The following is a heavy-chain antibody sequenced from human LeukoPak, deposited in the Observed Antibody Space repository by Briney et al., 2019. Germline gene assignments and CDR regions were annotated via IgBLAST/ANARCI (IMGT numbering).Heavy chain of an antibody. CDR3: TRDTVVNWKDFWADY. V-gene: IGHV3-49*03. Sequence: QPGRSLRLSCTASGFTFGDYAMSWFRQAPGKGLEWVGFIRSKAYGGTTEYAASVKGRFPISRDDSKSIAYLQMNSLKTEDTAVYYCTRDTVVNWKDFWADYWGQGTLVTVSS. CDR2: IRSKAYGGTT. D-gene: IGHD1-1*01. J-gene: IGHJ4*02. CDR1: GFTFGDYA.